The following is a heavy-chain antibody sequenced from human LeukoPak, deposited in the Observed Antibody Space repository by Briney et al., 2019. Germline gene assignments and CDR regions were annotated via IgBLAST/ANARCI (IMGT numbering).Heavy chain of an antibody. CDR1: GFTFSDHY. Sequence: GGSLRLSCVGSGFTFSDHYMDWVRQAPGKGLEWVGRSRNKANSYTTQYAASVKGRFTISRDDSKTSLYLQMNSLKTEDTAVYYCAISSGWYYFDYWGQGTLVTISS. J-gene: IGHJ4*02. D-gene: IGHD6-19*01. CDR2: SRNKANSYTT. CDR3: AISSGWYYFDY. V-gene: IGHV3-72*01.